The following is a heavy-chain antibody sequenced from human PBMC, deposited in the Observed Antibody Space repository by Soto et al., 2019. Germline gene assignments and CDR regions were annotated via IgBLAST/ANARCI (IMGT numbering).Heavy chain of an antibody. CDR2: ISGSGGST. Sequence: GGSLRLSCAASGFTFSSYAMSWVRQAPGKGLEWVSAISGSGGSTYYADSVKGRFTISRDNSKNTLYLQMNSLRAEDTAVYYCAKDGADYYDSSGYYFHDAFDIWGQGTMVTVSS. D-gene: IGHD3-22*01. V-gene: IGHV3-23*01. CDR1: GFTFSSYA. CDR3: AKDGADYYDSSGYYFHDAFDI. J-gene: IGHJ3*02.